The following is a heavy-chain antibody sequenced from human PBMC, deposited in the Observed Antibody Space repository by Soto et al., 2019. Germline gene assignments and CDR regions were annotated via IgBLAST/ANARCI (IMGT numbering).Heavy chain of an antibody. V-gene: IGHV4-30-4*01. D-gene: IGHD2-15*01. CDR1: GDSISTVDYF. J-gene: IGHJ5*01. CDR3: ARGRYCLTGRCFPNWFDS. Sequence: SETLSLTCSVSGDSISTVDYFWAWIRQPPGQALEYIGYIYKSTTTYYNPSFESRVAISLDTSKSQFSLTVTSETAADTAVYFCARGRYCLTGRCFPNWFDSWGQGTLVTVSS. CDR2: IYKSTTT.